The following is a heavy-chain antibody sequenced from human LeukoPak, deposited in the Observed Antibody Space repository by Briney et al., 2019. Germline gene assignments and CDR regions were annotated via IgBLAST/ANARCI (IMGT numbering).Heavy chain of an antibody. J-gene: IGHJ4*02. V-gene: IGHV1-2*04. CDR1: GYTFTSNW. CDR2: INPNSGGT. CDR3: ARALLTGSYYDSSGYHFDY. D-gene: IGHD3-22*01. Sequence: GASVTVSCKASGYTFTSNWMHWVRQAPGQGLEWMGWINPNSGGTNYAQKFQGWVTMTRDTSISTAYMELSRLRSDDTAVYYCARALLTGSYYDSSGYHFDYWGQGTLVTVSS.